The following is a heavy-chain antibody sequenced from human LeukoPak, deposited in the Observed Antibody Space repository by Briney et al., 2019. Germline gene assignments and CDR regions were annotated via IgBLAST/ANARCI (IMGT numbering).Heavy chain of an antibody. D-gene: IGHD3-10*01. CDR1: RFTLSNYW. CDR3: AKHVSGSLFYFDY. CDR2: ISGTCYNT. V-gene: IGHV3-23*01. J-gene: IGHJ4*02. Sequence: GGSLRLSCAASRFTLSNYWMSWVRQAPGKGLEWVSGISGTCYNTYYADSVKGRFTISRDNSKNTLYLQMNSLGAEDTAVYYCAKHVSGSLFYFDYWGQRTLVTVSS.